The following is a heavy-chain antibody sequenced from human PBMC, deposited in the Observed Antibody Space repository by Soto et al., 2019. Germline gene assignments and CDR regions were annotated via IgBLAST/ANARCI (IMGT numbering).Heavy chain of an antibody. CDR1: GGTFSSYA. CDR2: IIPIFGTA. D-gene: IGHD6-6*01. V-gene: IGHV1-69*01. CDR3: ASYSPGSSIDARPFRYFDL. Sequence: QVQLVQSGAEVKKPGSSVKVSCKASGGTFSSYAISWVRQAPGQGLEWMGGIIPIFGTATYAQKFPARVTITAYESTSTAYMELSSLRSEDTAVYYCASYSPGSSIDARPFRYFDLWGRGTLVTVAS. J-gene: IGHJ2*01.